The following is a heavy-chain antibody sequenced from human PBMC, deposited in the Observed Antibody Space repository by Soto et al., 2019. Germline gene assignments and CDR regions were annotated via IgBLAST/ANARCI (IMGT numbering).Heavy chain of an antibody. Sequence: QVQLVESGGGVVQPGRSLRLSCAASGFTFSSYGMHWVRQAPGKGLEWVAVIWYDGSNKYYADSVKGRFTISRDNSKNMLYLQMNSLRAEDTAVSYCARDGYCSGGSCYSVPVFDYWGQGTLVTVSS. V-gene: IGHV3-33*01. CDR3: ARDGYCSGGSCYSVPVFDY. CDR2: IWYDGSNK. D-gene: IGHD2-15*01. CDR1: GFTFSSYG. J-gene: IGHJ4*02.